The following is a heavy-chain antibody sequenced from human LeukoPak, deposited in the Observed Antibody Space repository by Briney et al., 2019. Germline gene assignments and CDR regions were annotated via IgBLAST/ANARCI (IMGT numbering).Heavy chain of an antibody. Sequence: GGSLRLSCAASGFTFSSYCMHWVRQAPGKGLEWVAVISYDGSNKYYADSVKGRFTISRDNSKNTLYLQMNSLRAEDTAVYYCAKDSSSWYYYFYGMDVWGQGTTVTVSS. CDR1: GFTFSSYC. D-gene: IGHD6-13*01. V-gene: IGHV3-30*18. J-gene: IGHJ6*02. CDR3: AKDSSSWYYYFYGMDV. CDR2: ISYDGSNK.